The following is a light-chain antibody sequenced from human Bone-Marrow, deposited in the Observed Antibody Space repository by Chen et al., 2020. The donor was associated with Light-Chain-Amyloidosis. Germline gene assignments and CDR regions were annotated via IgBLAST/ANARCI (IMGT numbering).Light chain of an antibody. CDR1: SSDVGGYNY. Sequence: SDLTQPASVSGFPGPSITIPCTGPSSDVGGYNYVSWYQQHPGKAPKLMIYDVSNRPSGVSNRFSGSKSGNTASLTISGLQAEDEADYYCSSYTSSSTLVVFGGGTKLTVL. V-gene: IGLV2-14*03. CDR3: SSYTSSSTLVV. J-gene: IGLJ2*01. CDR2: DVS.